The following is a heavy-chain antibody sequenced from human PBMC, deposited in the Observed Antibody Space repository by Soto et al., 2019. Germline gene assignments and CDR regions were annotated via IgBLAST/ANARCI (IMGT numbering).Heavy chain of an antibody. V-gene: IGHV3-21*06. D-gene: IGHD2-21*01. CDR2: ISTGGAYM. Sequence: VQLVESGGGLVKAGGSWGLFFPPSGFTFRNYNMNWVRKPPGKGLGGVSSISTGGAYMFYADSVKGRFTISRDNAQNSLFLQIDSPRAEDTAVYYCARDIASPGGDYFDSWGQGTLVTVSS. J-gene: IGHJ4*02. CDR1: GFTFRNYN. CDR3: ARDIASPGGDYFDS.